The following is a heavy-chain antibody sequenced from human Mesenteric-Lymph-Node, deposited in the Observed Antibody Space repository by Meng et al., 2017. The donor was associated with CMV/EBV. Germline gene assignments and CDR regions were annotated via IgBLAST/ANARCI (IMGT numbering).Heavy chain of an antibody. J-gene: IGHJ4*02. CDR1: TFTSYA. CDR2: ISAYNGNT. Sequence: TFTSYAMHWVRQAPGQGLEWMGWISAYNGNTNYAQKLQGRVTMTTDTSTSTAYMELRSLRSDDTAVYYCARDRTQLRFLEWLLSSDYWGQGTLVTVSS. CDR3: ARDRTQLRFLEWLLSSDY. D-gene: IGHD3-3*01. V-gene: IGHV1-18*01.